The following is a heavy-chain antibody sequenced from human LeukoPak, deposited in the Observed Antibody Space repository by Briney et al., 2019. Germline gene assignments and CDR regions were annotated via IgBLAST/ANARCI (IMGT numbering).Heavy chain of an antibody. CDR1: GFTFRNYW. V-gene: IGHV3-7*01. J-gene: IGHJ4*02. Sequence: GGSLRLFCAASGFTFRNYWMSWVRQAPGKGLEWAANMNQDGSEKYYVDSVKGRFTISRDNAKSSLYLQLNSLRAEDTAVYYCAKYYYDTSGYYPFDYWGQGNLVTVSS. CDR3: AKYYYDTSGYYPFDY. D-gene: IGHD3-22*01. CDR2: MNQDGSEK.